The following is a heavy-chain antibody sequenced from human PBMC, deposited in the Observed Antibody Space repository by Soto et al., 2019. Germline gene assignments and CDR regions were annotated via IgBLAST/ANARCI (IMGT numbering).Heavy chain of an antibody. CDR2: FSTYNGNT. CDR1: GYSFITYG. Sequence: ASVKVSCKASGYSFITYGISWVRQAPGQGLELIGWFSTYNGNTNYAQKFLGRVTMTTDTSTTTGFMELRSLRSDDTAMYYCARDRPTSSIRARDYYYAMDVWGQGTTVTSP. D-gene: IGHD6-6*01. CDR3: ARDRPTSSIRARDYYYAMDV. J-gene: IGHJ6*02. V-gene: IGHV1-18*01.